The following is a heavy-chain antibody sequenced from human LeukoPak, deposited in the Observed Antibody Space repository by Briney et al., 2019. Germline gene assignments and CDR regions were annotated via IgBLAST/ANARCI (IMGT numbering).Heavy chain of an antibody. D-gene: IGHD6-19*01. J-gene: IGHJ4*02. V-gene: IGHV3-48*04. CDR3: AREDGGYSSGWYIYY. CDR1: GFTFSSYT. CDR2: ISSSGSAI. Sequence: PGGSLRLSCAASGFTFSSYTMNWVRQAPGKGLEWVSYISSSGSAIYYADSVKGRFTISRDNAKNSLYLQMNSLRAEDTAVYYCAREDGGYSSGWYIYYWGQGTLVTVSS.